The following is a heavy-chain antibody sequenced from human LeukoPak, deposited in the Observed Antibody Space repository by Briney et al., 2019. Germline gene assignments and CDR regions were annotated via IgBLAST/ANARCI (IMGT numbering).Heavy chain of an antibody. CDR1: GGSISSYY. CDR3: ARGDSGSFSQFDC. CDR2: VYYSGST. V-gene: IGHV4-59*01. Sequence: SETLSLTCTVSGGSISSYYWSWIRQPPGKGLEWIGYVYYSGSTNYNPSLKSRVTISVDTSKNQFSLKLTSVTAADAAVYYCARGDSGSFSQFDCWGQGTLVTVSS. J-gene: IGHJ4*02. D-gene: IGHD1-26*01.